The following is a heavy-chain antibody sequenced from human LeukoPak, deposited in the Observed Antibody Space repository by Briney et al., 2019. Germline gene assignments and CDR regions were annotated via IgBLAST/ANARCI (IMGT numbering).Heavy chain of an antibody. Sequence: SETLSLTCAVYGGSFSGYHWSWIRQPPGKGLEWIGESYHTGSTNYNPSLKGRVTISVDTSKNQFSPKLNSVTAADTAVYYCARLLFGRSRRGWFDPWGQGTLVTVSS. CDR3: ARLLFGRSRRGWFDP. CDR1: GGSFSGYH. D-gene: IGHD2-21*02. J-gene: IGHJ5*02. V-gene: IGHV4-34*01. CDR2: SYHTGST.